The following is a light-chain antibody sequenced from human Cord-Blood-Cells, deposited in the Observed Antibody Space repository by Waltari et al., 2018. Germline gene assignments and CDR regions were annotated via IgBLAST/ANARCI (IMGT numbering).Light chain of an antibody. CDR1: QSVSSSY. V-gene: IGKV3-20*01. CDR3: QQYGSSPWT. J-gene: IGKJ1*01. CDR2: GAS. Sequence: EIVLTQSPGTLSLSPGERATLSCRASQSVSSSYLAWYQQKPGQAPRLLIYGASSRATGIPDRFRRSGSGTDFTLTISRLEPEDFAVYYCQQYGSSPWTFGQGTKVESK.